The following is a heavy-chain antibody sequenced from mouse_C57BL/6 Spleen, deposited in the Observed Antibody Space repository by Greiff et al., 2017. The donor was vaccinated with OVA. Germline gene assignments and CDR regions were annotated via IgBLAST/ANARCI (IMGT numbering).Heavy chain of an antibody. D-gene: IGHD3-1*01. V-gene: IGHV5-16*01. CDR1: GFTFSDYY. J-gene: IGHJ4*01. CDR2: INYDGSST. Sequence: EVKLMESEGGLVQPGSSMKLSCTASGFTFSDYYMAWVRQVPEKGLEWVANINYDGSSTYYLDSLKSRFIISRDNAKNILYLQMSSLKSEDTATYYCAREAGNYYAMDYWGQGTSVTVSS. CDR3: AREAGNYYAMDY.